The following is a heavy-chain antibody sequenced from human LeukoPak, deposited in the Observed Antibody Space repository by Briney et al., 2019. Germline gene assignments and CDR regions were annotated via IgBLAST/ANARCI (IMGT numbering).Heavy chain of an antibody. J-gene: IGHJ6*03. CDR1: GFTFSSYS. V-gene: IGHV3-48*02. CDR3: ARVTYDFWSSPTYYMDV. CDR2: ISSSSSTI. D-gene: IGHD3-3*01. Sequence: PGGSLRLSCAASGFTFSSYSMNWVRQAPGKGLEWVSYISSSSSTIYYADSVKGRFTISRDNAKNSLYLQMNSLRDEDTAVYYCARVTYDFWSSPTYYMDVWGKGTTVTVSS.